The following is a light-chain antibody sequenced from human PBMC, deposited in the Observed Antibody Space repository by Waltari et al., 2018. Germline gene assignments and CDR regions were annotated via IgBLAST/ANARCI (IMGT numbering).Light chain of an antibody. CDR2: YVQ. J-gene: IGLJ1*01. CDR3: SSYTSSSTYV. Sequence: QSALTQPASVSGSPGQSITISCTGTSSDFGGYNYVSWYQQHPGKAPKLIIYYVQNRPSGVSYRLSGSKSGNTASLTISGLQAEDEADYYCSSYTSSSTYVFGTGTKVTVL. CDR1: SSDFGGYNY. V-gene: IGLV2-14*03.